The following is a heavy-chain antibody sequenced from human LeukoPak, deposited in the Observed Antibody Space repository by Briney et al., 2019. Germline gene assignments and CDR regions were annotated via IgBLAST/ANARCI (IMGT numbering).Heavy chain of an antibody. CDR2: LIPILGIA. CDR3: ATGRWLQTTDY. J-gene: IGHJ4*02. D-gene: IGHD5-24*01. Sequence: ASVKASCMATWGTLRRYAICWLRQASGQGREWMGRLIPILGIANYAQKFPGRVTITADKSTRTAYMELSSLRSEDTAVYYCATGRWLQTTDYCGQGTLVTVSS. V-gene: IGHV1-69*04. CDR1: WGTLRRYA.